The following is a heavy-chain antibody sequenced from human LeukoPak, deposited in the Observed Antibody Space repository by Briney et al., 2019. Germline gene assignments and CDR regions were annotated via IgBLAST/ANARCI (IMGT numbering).Heavy chain of an antibody. Sequence: GGSLRLSCAASGFTFSSYSMNWVRQAPGKGLEWVSSISSSSSYIYYADSVKGRFTISRDNAKNSLYLQMNSLRAEDTAVYYCARGNVTYYDFWSGYSVKNYMDVWGKGTTVTVSS. CDR3: ARGNVTYYDFWSGYSVKNYMDV. CDR2: ISSSSSYI. CDR1: GFTFSSYS. D-gene: IGHD3-3*01. V-gene: IGHV3-21*01. J-gene: IGHJ6*03.